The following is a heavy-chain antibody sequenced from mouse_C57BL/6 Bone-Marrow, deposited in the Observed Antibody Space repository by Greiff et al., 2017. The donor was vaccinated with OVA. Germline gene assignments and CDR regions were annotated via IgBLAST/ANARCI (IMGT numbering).Heavy chain of an antibody. D-gene: IGHD1-1*01. CDR1: GFNIKDDY. J-gene: IGHJ2*01. Sequence: EVQVVESGAELVRPGASVKLSCTASGFNIKDDYMHWVKQRPEQGLEWIGWIDPENGDTEYASKFQGKATITADTSSNTAYLQLSSLTSEDTAVYYCTTITTVVFDYWGQGTTLTVSS. CDR2: IDPENGDT. V-gene: IGHV14-4*01. CDR3: TTITTVVFDY.